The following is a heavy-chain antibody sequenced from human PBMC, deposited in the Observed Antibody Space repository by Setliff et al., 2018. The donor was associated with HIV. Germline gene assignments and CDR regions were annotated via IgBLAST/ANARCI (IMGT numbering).Heavy chain of an antibody. CDR3: ARGTAPRPASVLEFLEWLFPNWFDP. D-gene: IGHD3-3*02. J-gene: IGHJ5*02. Sequence: GASVKVSCKTSGYNFTDYDINWVRQATGQGLAWMGWMNPNNGNTGYAEKFQGRVTMTRDTSISTAYMELSSLRSDDTAVYYCARGTAPRPASVLEFLEWLFPNWFDPWGQGTLVTVSS. V-gene: IGHV1-8*02. CDR1: GYNFTDYD. CDR2: MNPNNGNT.